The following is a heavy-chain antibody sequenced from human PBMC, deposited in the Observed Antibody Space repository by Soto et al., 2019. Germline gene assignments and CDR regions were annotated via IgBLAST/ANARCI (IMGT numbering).Heavy chain of an antibody. D-gene: IGHD6-6*01. CDR2: ISYDGSNK. CDR1: EFTFSSYA. V-gene: IGHV3-30-3*01. Sequence: QVQLVESGGGVVQPGRSLRLSCAASEFTFSSYAMHWVRQAPGKGLEWVAVISYDGSNKYYADSVKGRFTISRDNSKNTLYLQMNSLRAEDTAVYYCARDEHEYSSSGGMDVWGQGTTVTVSS. CDR3: ARDEHEYSSSGGMDV. J-gene: IGHJ6*02.